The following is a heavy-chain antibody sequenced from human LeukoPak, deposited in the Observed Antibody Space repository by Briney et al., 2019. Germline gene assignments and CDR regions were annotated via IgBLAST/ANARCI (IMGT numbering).Heavy chain of an antibody. CDR2: TYYRSTWYN. J-gene: IGHJ5*02. CDR3: ARRLTQYDCFDP. V-gene: IGHV6-1*01. CDR1: GDSVSSNSVT. D-gene: IGHD2-2*01. Sequence: SQTLSLTCAISGDSVSSNSVTWNLIRQSSSRGLEWLGRTYYRSTWYNDYAVSVRGRITVNPDTSKNQFSLHLNSVTPEDTAVYYCARRLTQYDCFDPWGQGILVTVSS.